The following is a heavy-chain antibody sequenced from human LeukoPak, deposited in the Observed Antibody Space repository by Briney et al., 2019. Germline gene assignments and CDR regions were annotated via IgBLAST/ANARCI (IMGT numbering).Heavy chain of an antibody. J-gene: IGHJ3*02. V-gene: IGHV3-23*01. Sequence: GGSLRLSCAASGFTFSSYAMSWVRQAPGKGLEWASAISGSGDSTSYADSVKGRFTISRDNSKNTLYLQMNSLRVEDTAVYYCARRVVTATAHDVFDIWGQGTMVTVSS. CDR3: ARRVVTATAHDVFDI. D-gene: IGHD2-21*02. CDR2: ISGSGDST. CDR1: GFTFSSYA.